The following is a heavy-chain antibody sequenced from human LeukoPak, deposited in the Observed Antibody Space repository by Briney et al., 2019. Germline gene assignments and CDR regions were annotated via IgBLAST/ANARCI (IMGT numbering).Heavy chain of an antibody. Sequence: PGGSLRLSCTASGFTFGDYAMSWVRQAPGKGLEWVGFIRSKAYGGTTEYAASVKGRFTISRDDSKSIAYLQMNSLKTEDTAVYYCTSEVATIFGLVIDYWGRGTLVTVSS. V-gene: IGHV3-49*04. D-gene: IGHD3/OR15-3a*01. CDR3: TSEVATIFGLVIDY. CDR1: GFTFGDYA. J-gene: IGHJ4*02. CDR2: IRSKAYGGTT.